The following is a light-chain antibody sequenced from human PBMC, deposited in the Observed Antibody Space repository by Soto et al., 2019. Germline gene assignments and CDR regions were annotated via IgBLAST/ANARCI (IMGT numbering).Light chain of an antibody. Sequence: SYELTQPSSVSVSPGQTASITCSGDDLESKYVSWYQQKPGQPPVLVIYEDTKRPSGIPERFSGSNSGYTATLTISGTQAMDEDDYYCQAWDSSIVVFGGGTKLTVL. CDR2: EDT. CDR3: QAWDSSIVV. CDR1: DLESKY. J-gene: IGLJ2*01. V-gene: IGLV3-1*01.